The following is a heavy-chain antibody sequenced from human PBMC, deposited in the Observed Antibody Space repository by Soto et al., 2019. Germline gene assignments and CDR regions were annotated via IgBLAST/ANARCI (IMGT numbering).Heavy chain of an antibody. CDR2: VHISGHS. Sequence: SETLSLTCTLSGGSVRAPDWWNCVRQSPDKGLEWIAEVHISGHSNYNPSLRSRVSVSIDSSKNQFYLNLNSVTAADTAIYYCARVRQGCSANNCYFDPWGQGTQVTVSS. D-gene: IGHD1-1*01. CDR3: ARVRQGCSANNCYFDP. J-gene: IGHJ5*01. V-gene: IGHV4-4*02. CDR1: GGSVRAPDW.